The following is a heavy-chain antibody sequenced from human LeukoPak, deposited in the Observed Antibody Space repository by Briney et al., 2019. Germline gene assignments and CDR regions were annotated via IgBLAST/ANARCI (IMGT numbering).Heavy chain of an antibody. CDR1: GFTVSSNY. Sequence: GGSLRLSCAASGFTVSSNYMSWVRQAPGKGLVWVSRINSDGSSTSYADSVKGRFTISRDNAKNTLYLQLNSLRAEDTAVYYCARVHYDSSGYRSDAFDIWGQGTMVTVSS. D-gene: IGHD3-22*01. J-gene: IGHJ3*02. V-gene: IGHV3-74*01. CDR2: INSDGSST. CDR3: ARVHYDSSGYRSDAFDI.